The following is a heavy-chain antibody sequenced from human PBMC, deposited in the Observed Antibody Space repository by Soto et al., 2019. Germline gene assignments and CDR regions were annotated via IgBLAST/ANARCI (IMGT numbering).Heavy chain of an antibody. CDR2: IKPDGSER. D-gene: IGHD6-6*01. CDR1: GFTFSSYW. Sequence: ESGGGLVQPGGSLRLSCAASGFTFSSYWMSWVRQAPGKGLEWVANIKPDGSERYYVDSVRGRFTISRDNARNSLYLQMNSLRAEDTAGYYGARDEARPLGYCGQGTLVTVSA. J-gene: IGHJ4*02. V-gene: IGHV3-7*01. CDR3: ARDEARPLGY.